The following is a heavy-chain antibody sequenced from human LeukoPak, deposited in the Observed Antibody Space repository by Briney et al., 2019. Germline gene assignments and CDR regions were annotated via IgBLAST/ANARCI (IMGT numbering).Heavy chain of an antibody. CDR2: IYPGDSDT. Sequence: GESLKISCKGSGYSFTSYWIGWVRQMPGKGLEWMGIIYPGDSDTRYSPSFQGQVTISADKSISTAYLQWSSLKASDTAMYYCARGKDIVVVPAAIRSEYYFDYWGQGTLVTVSS. CDR3: ARGKDIVVVPAAIRSEYYFDY. V-gene: IGHV5-51*01. D-gene: IGHD2-2*02. J-gene: IGHJ4*02. CDR1: GYSFTSYW.